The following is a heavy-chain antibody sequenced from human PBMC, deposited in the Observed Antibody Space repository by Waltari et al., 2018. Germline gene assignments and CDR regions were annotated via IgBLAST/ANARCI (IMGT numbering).Heavy chain of an antibody. CDR1: GFTFSSYA. J-gene: IGHJ4*02. CDR2: ICGSGGST. V-gene: IGHV3-23*01. CDR3: AKAPVVVVAAEGDY. D-gene: IGHD2-15*01. Sequence: EVQLLESGGGLVQPGGSLRLSCAASGFTFSSYAMSWVRQAPGKGLDSVSAICGSGGSTYYADSVKGRFTISRDNSKNTLYLQMNSLRAEDTAVYYCAKAPVVVVAAEGDYWGQGTLVTVSS.